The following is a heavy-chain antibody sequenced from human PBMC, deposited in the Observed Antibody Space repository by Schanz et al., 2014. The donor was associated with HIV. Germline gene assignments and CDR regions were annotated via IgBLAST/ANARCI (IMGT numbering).Heavy chain of an antibody. Sequence: QVQLVESGGGVVQPGRSLRLSCAASGFNFRTYGMHWVSQAPGKGLEWVADIRYDGSDKYYADSVKGRFTISRDNSKNTLYLQMNSLRAEDTALYYCARGGTTDYLDNWGQGTLVTVSS. CDR2: IRYDGSDK. CDR1: GFNFRTYG. V-gene: IGHV3-33*01. D-gene: IGHD4-17*01. J-gene: IGHJ4*02. CDR3: ARGGTTDYLDN.